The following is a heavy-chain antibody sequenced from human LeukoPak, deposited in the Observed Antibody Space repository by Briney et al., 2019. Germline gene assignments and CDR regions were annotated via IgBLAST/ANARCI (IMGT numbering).Heavy chain of an antibody. CDR1: GGSISSGGYY. D-gene: IGHD4-17*01. V-gene: IGHV4-31*03. CDR2: IYYSGST. J-gene: IGHJ5*02. Sequence: SQTLSLTCTVSGGSISSGGYYWSWIRQHPGKGLEWIGYIYYSGSTNYNPSLKSRVTISVDTSKNQFSLKLSSMTAADTAVYYCARGGNYGIIEINWFDPWGQGTLVTVSS. CDR3: ARGGNYGIIEINWFDP.